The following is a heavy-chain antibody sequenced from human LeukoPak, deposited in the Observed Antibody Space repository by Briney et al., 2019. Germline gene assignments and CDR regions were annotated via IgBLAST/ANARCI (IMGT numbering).Heavy chain of an antibody. J-gene: IGHJ4*02. D-gene: IGHD6-19*01. Sequence: GGSLRLSCAASGFTVSSNYMSWVRQAPGKGLEWVSAISGSGGSTYYADSVKGRFTISRDNSKNTLYLQMNSLRAEDTAVYYCAKGPYSSSHSEFDYWGQGTLVTVSS. CDR2: ISGSGGST. CDR1: GFTVSSNY. V-gene: IGHV3-23*01. CDR3: AKGPYSSSHSEFDY.